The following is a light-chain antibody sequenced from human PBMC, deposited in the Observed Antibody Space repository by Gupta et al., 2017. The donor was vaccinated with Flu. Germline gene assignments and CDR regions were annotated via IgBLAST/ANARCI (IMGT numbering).Light chain of an antibody. CDR1: QGLGSN. V-gene: IGKV3-15*01. Sequence: EIRMTQSPATLSASPGDTATPSCRASQGLGSNVAWYQQKPGQTPRLIIYGASSRTTGLPDRFSGGGYAKEFTLTSSGRQYEDFGIYYVQQDNTLTTFGQGTTVEVK. J-gene: IGKJ1*01. CDR3: QQDNTLTT. CDR2: GAS.